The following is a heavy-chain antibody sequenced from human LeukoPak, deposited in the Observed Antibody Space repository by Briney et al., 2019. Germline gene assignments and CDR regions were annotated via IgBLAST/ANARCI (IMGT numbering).Heavy chain of an antibody. D-gene: IGHD3-22*01. V-gene: IGHV3-74*01. CDR2: INSDGINT. CDR1: GFTFRRYA. Sequence: GGSLRLSCAASGFTFRRYAMSWVRQAPGKGLVWVSRINSDGINTSYADSVKGRFTISRDNAKNTLNLQMNSLRAEDTAVYYCARDLGQYYDTSDNWFDPWGQGTLVTVSS. J-gene: IGHJ5*02. CDR3: ARDLGQYYDTSDNWFDP.